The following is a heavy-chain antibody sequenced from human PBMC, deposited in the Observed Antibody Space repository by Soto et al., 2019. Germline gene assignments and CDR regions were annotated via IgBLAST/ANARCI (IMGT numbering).Heavy chain of an antibody. CDR3: ARGDPTWLAPYIYFDF. Sequence: EVQLLESGRGLVQPGGSLRLSCAASGFTFSDYAMAWVRQAPGKGLEWVSGISGSGRSTYYADSVKGQFTISRDNSMNTLFLQMNSLRAEDTAVYFCARGDPTWLAPYIYFDFWGQGTLVTVSS. D-gene: IGHD3-16*01. CDR1: GFTFSDYA. J-gene: IGHJ4*02. V-gene: IGHV3-23*01. CDR2: ISGSGRST.